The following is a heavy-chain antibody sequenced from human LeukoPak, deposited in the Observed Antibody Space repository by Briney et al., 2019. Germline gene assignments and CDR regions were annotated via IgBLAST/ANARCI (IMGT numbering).Heavy chain of an antibody. CDR1: GFTFSSYA. Sequence: GGSLRLSCAASGFTFSSYAMSWVRQAPGKGLEWVSAISGSGPYTFYTDSVKGPFTISRDSSKNTLYLQMNSLRAEDTALYYCAKHGYCSGISCFFDFWGQGTQVTVSS. J-gene: IGHJ4*02. D-gene: IGHD2-2*03. CDR3: AKHGYCSGISCFFDF. V-gene: IGHV3-23*01. CDR2: ISGSGPYT.